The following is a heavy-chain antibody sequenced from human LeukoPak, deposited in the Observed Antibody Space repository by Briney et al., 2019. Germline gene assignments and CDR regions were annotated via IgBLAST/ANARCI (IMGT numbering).Heavy chain of an antibody. CDR2: ISSSSTSI. V-gene: IGHV3-48*02. J-gene: IGHJ4*02. CDR3: ARALGGDTGGFGY. CDR1: GFTFSSYS. D-gene: IGHD3-16*01. Sequence: GGSLRLSCAASGFTFSSYSMNWVRQAPGKGLEWGSYISSSSTSIYYADSVKGRFTISRDNAKNSLYLQMNSLRDEDTAVYYCARALGGDTGGFGYWGQGTLVTVSS.